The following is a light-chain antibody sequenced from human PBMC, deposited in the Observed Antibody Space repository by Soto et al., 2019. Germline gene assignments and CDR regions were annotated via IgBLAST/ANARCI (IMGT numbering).Light chain of an antibody. CDR3: AAWDDSLSGPV. CDR1: SSNLGSNY. J-gene: IGLJ7*01. V-gene: IGLV1-47*01. CDR2: RNN. Sequence: QSVLTQPPSASGTPGQRVTISCSGSSSNLGSNYVYWYQQLPGTAPKLLIYRNNQRPSGVPDRFSGSKSGTSASLAISWLRSEDEADYYCAAWDDSLSGPVFGGGTQLTVL.